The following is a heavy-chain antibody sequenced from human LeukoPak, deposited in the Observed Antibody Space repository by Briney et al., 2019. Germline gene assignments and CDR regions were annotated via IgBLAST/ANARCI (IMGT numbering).Heavy chain of an antibody. J-gene: IGHJ4*02. CDR3: ARDVVATTFDY. V-gene: IGHV3-53*01. CDR1: GFTVSSNY. D-gene: IGHD5-12*01. CDR2: IYSGGST. Sequence: GGSLRLSCAASGFTVSSNYMSWVRQAPGKGLEWVSVIYSGGSTYYADSVKGRFTISRDNAKNSLYLQMNSLRAEDTAVYYCARDVVATTFDYWGQGILVTVSS.